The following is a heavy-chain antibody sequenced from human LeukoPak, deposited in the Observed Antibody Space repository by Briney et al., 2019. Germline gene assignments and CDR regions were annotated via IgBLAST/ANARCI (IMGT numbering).Heavy chain of an antibody. D-gene: IGHD7-27*01. J-gene: IGHJ4*02. CDR1: GGSISSGGYY. Sequence: PSETLSLTCPVSGGSISSGGYYWSWIRQPPGTGLEWIGYIYHSGSTYYNPSLKSRVTISVDRSKNQFSLKLSSVTAADTAVYYCARSPPPEPGRAVTGPFDYWGQGTLVTVSS. V-gene: IGHV4-30-2*01. CDR2: IYHSGST. CDR3: ARSPPPEPGRAVTGPFDY.